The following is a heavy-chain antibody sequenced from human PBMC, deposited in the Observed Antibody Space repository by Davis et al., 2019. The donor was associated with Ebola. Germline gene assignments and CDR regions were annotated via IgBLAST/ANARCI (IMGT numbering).Heavy chain of an antibody. CDR1: GGSISSYY. D-gene: IGHD3-10*01. J-gene: IGHJ5*02. V-gene: IGHV4-59*08. CDR3: ARLIGAFDP. CDR2: IYYSGST. Sequence: SETLSLTCTVSGGSISSYYWSWIRQPPGKGLEWFGYIYYSGSTNYNPSLKSRVTISVDTSKNQFSLKLSSVTAADTAVYYCARLIGAFDPWGQGTLVTVSS.